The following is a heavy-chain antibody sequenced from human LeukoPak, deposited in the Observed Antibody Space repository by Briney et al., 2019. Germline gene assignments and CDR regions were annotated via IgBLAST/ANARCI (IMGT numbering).Heavy chain of an antibody. J-gene: IGHJ4*02. CDR1: GFTFSNAW. V-gene: IGHV3-15*01. D-gene: IGHD2-2*01. CDR3: TTDPIVVVPAASGFDY. CDR2: FKRKTDGGTT. Sequence: GGSLRFSCAAFGFTFSNAWMSWVAQAQGKGLEWFGRFKRKTDGGTTDYAAPVKGRFTISRDDSKNTLYLQMNSLKTEDTAVYYCTTDPIVVVPAASGFDYWGQGTLVTVSS.